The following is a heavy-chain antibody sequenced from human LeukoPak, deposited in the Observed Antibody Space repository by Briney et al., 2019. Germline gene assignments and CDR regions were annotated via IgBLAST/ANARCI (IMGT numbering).Heavy chain of an antibody. Sequence: GGSLRLSCAASGFTFSSYSMNWVRQAPGKGLEWVSSISSSSSYLYYADSVKGRFTISRDNAKNSLYLQMNSLRAEDTALYYCAKDREQGVFDYWGQGTLVTVSS. V-gene: IGHV3-21*04. CDR2: ISSSSSYL. D-gene: IGHD1/OR15-1a*01. CDR1: GFTFSSYS. J-gene: IGHJ4*02. CDR3: AKDREQGVFDY.